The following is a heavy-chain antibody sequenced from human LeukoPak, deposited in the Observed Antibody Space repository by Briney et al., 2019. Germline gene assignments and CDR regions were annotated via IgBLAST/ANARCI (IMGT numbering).Heavy chain of an antibody. CDR1: GFTFSNYG. CDR3: ARRFGY. Sequence: GGSLRLSCAASGFTFSNYGMKWVRQAPGKGLEWGSYISHSSSIIYYADSLKGRFTISRYNAKNSLYLQMNSLIDEDTAVYYCARRFGYWGQGTLVTVSS. CDR2: ISHSSSII. J-gene: IGHJ4*02. V-gene: IGHV3-48*02.